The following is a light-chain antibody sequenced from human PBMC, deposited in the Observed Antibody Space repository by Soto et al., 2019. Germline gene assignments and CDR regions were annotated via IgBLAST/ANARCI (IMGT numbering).Light chain of an antibody. CDR1: QSVTSSY. J-gene: IGKJ1*01. Sequence: EIVLTQSPGALSLSPGERATLSCRASQSVTSSYLAWYQQKPGLAPRLLIYGASSRGTGIPDRFSGSGSGKDFALTISILDPEDSAVYYCQQYGSLPWTFGQGAKVEIK. V-gene: IGKV3-20*01. CDR2: GAS. CDR3: QQYGSLPWT.